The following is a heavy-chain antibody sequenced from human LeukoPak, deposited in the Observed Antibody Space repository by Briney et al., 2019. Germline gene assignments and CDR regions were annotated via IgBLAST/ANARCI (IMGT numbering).Heavy chain of an antibody. J-gene: IGHJ5*02. D-gene: IGHD1-14*01. CDR3: AHMDRLGEFDP. CDR1: GFSLSTSAVG. CDR2: IYWDDDK. Sequence: SGPTLVKPTQTLTLTCTFSGFSLSTSAVGVGWVRQPPVQALEWLALIYWDDDKRYSPSLKSRLTITKDTSKNQVVLTMTNMDPVDTATYYCAHMDRLGEFDPWGPGTLVTASS. V-gene: IGHV2-5*02.